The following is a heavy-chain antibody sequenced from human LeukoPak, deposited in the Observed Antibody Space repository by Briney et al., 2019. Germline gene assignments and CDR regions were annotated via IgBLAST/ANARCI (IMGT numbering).Heavy chain of an antibody. CDR1: GFTFSSYE. V-gene: IGHV3-48*03. J-gene: IGHJ4*02. CDR3: ARRYCSSTSCLIDY. D-gene: IGHD2-2*01. CDR2: ISSSGTTI. Sequence: PVGSLRLSCAASGFTFSSYEMNWVRQAPGKGLEWVSYISSSGTTIYYADSVKGRFTISRDNAKNSLYLQMNSLRAEDTAVYYCARRYCSSTSCLIDYWGQGTLVAVSS.